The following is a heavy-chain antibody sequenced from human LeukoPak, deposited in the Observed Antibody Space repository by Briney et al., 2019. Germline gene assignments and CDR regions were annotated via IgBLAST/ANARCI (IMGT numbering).Heavy chain of an antibody. D-gene: IGHD6-13*01. CDR2: INTNTGNP. V-gene: IGHV7-4-1*02. Sequence: ASVKVSCKASGYTFTSYAMNWVRQAPGQGLEWMGWINTNTGNPTYAQGFTGRFVFSLDTSVSTAYLQISSLKAEDTAVYYCARDGTEWGYSSSWLNPYYMDVWGKGTTVTVSS. CDR3: ARDGTEWGYSSSWLNPYYMDV. CDR1: GYTFTSYA. J-gene: IGHJ6*03.